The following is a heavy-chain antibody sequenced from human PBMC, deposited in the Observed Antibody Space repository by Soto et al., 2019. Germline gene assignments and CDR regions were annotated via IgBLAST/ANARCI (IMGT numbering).Heavy chain of an antibody. CDR3: ARGGAMGVDY. V-gene: IGHV3-74*01. CDR1: GFTFNTHW. J-gene: IGHJ4*02. CDR2: IYFDGITT. Sequence: LRLSCTASGFTFNTHWIHWVRQAPGKGLVWVSRIYFDGITTNYADSVKGRLTVSRDNAKNTVYLHVNTLRDEDTAVYYCARGGAMGVDYWGQGTLVTVSS. D-gene: IGHD1-26*01.